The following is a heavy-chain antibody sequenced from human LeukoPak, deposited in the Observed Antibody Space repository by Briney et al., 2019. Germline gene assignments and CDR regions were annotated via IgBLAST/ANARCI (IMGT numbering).Heavy chain of an antibody. CDR2: INPNSGGT. J-gene: IGHJ6*03. CDR1: GYTFTGYY. CDR3: ARDRYKRVDTAMSFPGQGYYYMDV. V-gene: IGHV1-2*02. D-gene: IGHD5-18*01. Sequence: ASVKVSCKASGYTFTGYYMHWVRQAPGQGLEWMGWINPNSGGTNYAQKFQGRVTMTRDMSTSTVYMELSSLRSEDTAVHYCARDRYKRVDTAMSFPGQGYYYMDVWGKGTTVTVSS.